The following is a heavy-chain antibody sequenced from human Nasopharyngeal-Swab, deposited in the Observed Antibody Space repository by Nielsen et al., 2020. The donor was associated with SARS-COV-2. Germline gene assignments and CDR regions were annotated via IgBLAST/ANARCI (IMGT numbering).Heavy chain of an antibody. CDR2: IWYDGSNK. J-gene: IGHJ4*02. CDR3: ASSPSRGWYEYHLDN. Sequence: VRQAPGKGLEWVAVIWYDGSNKYYADSVRGRFTVTRHISENTLYLQMNNLRAEDTAVYYCASSPSRGWYEYHLDNWGQGTLVTVSS. V-gene: IGHV3-33*01. D-gene: IGHD6-19*01.